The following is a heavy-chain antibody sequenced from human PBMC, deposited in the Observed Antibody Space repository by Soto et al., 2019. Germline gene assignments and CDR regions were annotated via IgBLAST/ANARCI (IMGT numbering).Heavy chain of an antibody. Sequence: QVQLQESGPGLVKPSQTLSLTCTVSGGSISSGDYYWSWIRQPPGKGLEWIGYIYYSGSTYDNPSLKSRVTISVDTSKNQFSLKLSSVTAADTAVYYCAREPSDHDYGDPFFDYWGQGTLVTVSS. CDR3: AREPSDHDYGDPFFDY. V-gene: IGHV4-30-4*01. CDR2: IYYSGST. J-gene: IGHJ4*02. CDR1: GGSISSGDYY. D-gene: IGHD4-17*01.